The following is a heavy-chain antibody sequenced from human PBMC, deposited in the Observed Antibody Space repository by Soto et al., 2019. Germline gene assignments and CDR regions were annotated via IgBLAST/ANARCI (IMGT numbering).Heavy chain of an antibody. D-gene: IGHD7-27*01. CDR1: GNTFTIYD. Sequence: QVQLVQSGAEVKKPGASVKVSCKASGNTFTIYDINWVRQATGQGLEWMGWMSPNSGDTGYAQKFQGRVTMTRDTSRSTAYMELSSLRSEDTAVYYCARGPPNWGFDYWGQGTLVTVSS. CDR2: MSPNSGDT. CDR3: ARGPPNWGFDY. J-gene: IGHJ4*02. V-gene: IGHV1-8*01.